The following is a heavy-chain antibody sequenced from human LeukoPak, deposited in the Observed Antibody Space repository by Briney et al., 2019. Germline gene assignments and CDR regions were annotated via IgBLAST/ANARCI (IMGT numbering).Heavy chain of an antibody. CDR3: ARGNLLAAAGLDY. CDR2: INHSGST. V-gene: IGHV4-34*01. J-gene: IGHJ4*02. D-gene: IGHD6-13*01. Sequence: PSETLSLTCAVYGGSFSGYYWSWIRQPPGKGLEWIGEINHSGSTNYNPSLKSRVTISVDTSKNQFSLKLSSVTAADTAVYYCARGNLLAAAGLDYWGQGTLVTVSS. CDR1: GGSFSGYY.